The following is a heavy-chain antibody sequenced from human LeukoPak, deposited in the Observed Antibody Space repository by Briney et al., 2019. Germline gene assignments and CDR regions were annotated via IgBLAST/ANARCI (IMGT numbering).Heavy chain of an antibody. CDR3: ARDGYGDYYYMDV. D-gene: IGHD4-17*01. CDR2: IYTSGST. CDR1: GGSISSYY. V-gene: IGHV4-4*07. Sequence: AETLSLTCTVTGGSISSYYWNWIRQPAGKGLEGIGRIYTSGSTNYNPSLKSRVTMSVDTSKNQFSLKLSSVTAADTAVYYCARDGYGDYYYMDVWGKGPTVTVPS. J-gene: IGHJ6*03.